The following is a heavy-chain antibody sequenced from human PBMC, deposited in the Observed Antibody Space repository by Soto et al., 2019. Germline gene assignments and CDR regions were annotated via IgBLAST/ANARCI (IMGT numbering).Heavy chain of an antibody. D-gene: IGHD5-12*01. Sequence: QVQLVQSGAEVKKPGSSVKVSCKASGGTFSSYAISWVRQAPGQGLEWMGGIIPIFGTANYAQKFQGRVTITADESTSTDYMELSSLRSEDTAVYYCARVAVELATISWYYFDYCGQGTLVTVSS. CDR1: GGTFSSYA. CDR3: ARVAVELATISWYYFDY. J-gene: IGHJ4*02. CDR2: IIPIFGTA. V-gene: IGHV1-69*01.